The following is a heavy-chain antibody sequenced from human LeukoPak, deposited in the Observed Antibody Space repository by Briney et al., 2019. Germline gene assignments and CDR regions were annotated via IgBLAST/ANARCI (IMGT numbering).Heavy chain of an antibody. V-gene: IGHV3-23*01. CDR1: GFTFSSYA. J-gene: IGHJ4*02. CDR3: AKCKCYGGTDNLFDY. D-gene: IGHD4-23*01. CDR2: ISGSGGST. Sequence: GGSLSLSCAASGFTFSSYAMSWLRPAPGMGLEWVSAISGSGGSTYYADSVKGRFTISRDNSKNTLYLQMNSLRAEDTAVYYCAKCKCYGGTDNLFDYWGQGTLVTVSS.